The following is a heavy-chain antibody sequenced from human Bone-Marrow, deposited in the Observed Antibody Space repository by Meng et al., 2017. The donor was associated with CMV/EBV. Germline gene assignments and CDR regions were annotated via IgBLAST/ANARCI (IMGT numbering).Heavy chain of an antibody. D-gene: IGHD3-22*01. J-gene: IGHJ3*02. CDR3: ARDYLGADSSGYHEPDNAFDI. CDR1: GGSISSYY. CDR2: IYYSGST. Sequence: SETLSLTCTVSGGSISSYYWSWIRQPPGKGLEWIGYIYYSGSTNYNPSLKSRVTISVDTSKNQFSLKLSAVTAADTAVYYCARDYLGADSSGYHEPDNAFDIWGQGTMVTVSS. V-gene: IGHV4-59*01.